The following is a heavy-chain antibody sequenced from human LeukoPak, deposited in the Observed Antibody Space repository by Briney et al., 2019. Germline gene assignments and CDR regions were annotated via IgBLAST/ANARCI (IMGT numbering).Heavy chain of an antibody. J-gene: IGHJ3*02. Sequence: QPGGSLRLFCVASGFSFGSYWMSWVRQATGKGLEWVANIKQDGSEQYSVDSVKGRFTSSRDNAKNSLYLQMNSLRVDDTAMYYCASTGGYKNAFDIWGQGTMVTVSS. CDR1: GFSFGSYW. CDR2: IKQDGSEQ. D-gene: IGHD5-24*01. V-gene: IGHV3-7*01. CDR3: ASTGGYKNAFDI.